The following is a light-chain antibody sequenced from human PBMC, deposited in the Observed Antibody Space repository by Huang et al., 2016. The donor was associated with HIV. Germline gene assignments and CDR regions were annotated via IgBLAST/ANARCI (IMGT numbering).Light chain of an antibody. CDR2: DAS. CDR1: QDISNY. J-gene: IGKJ3*01. CDR3: QQYGSLPFT. Sequence: DIQLTQSPSSLSAYVGDSVTITCQASQDISNYLNWYQQRPGKAPKFLIYDASNLETGVPSRFAGMVSGTKFTLTISSLQPEDFATYYCQQYGSLPFTFGPGTTVDI. V-gene: IGKV1-33*01.